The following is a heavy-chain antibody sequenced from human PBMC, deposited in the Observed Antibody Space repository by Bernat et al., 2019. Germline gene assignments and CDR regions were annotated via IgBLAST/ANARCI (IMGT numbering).Heavy chain of an antibody. CDR2: ISGSGGST. CDR1: GFTFSSYA. CDR3: AKVRSQWLVNSWRRAAFDI. J-gene: IGHJ3*02. Sequence: EVQLVESGGGLVQPGGSLRLSCAASGFTFSSYAMSWVRQAPGKGLEWVSAISGSGGSTYYADSVKGRFTISRDNSKNTLYLQMNSLRAEDTAVYYCAKVRSQWLVNSWRRAAFDIWGQGTMDTVSS. V-gene: IGHV3-23*04. D-gene: IGHD6-19*01.